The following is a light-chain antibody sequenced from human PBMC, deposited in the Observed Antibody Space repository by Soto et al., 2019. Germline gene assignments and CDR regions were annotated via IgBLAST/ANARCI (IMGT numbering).Light chain of an antibody. V-gene: IGKV3-20*01. CDR3: QQYGATPYT. CDR1: RSVSSRY. CDR2: GAS. J-gene: IGKJ2*01. Sequence: EIVLTQSPGTLSLSPGERATLSCRASRSVSSRYFAWYQQKPGQAPRLLIYGASSRATGIPDRFSGSGSETDFTLTISRLEPEDLAVYFCQQYGATPYTFGQGTKLEIK.